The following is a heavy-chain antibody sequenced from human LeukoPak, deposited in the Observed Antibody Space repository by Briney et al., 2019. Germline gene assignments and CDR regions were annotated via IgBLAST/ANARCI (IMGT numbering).Heavy chain of an antibody. CDR3: ARDLRHRTVSYYYDSSGHDAFDI. CDR2: INWNGGST. CDR1: GFTFNSYA. J-gene: IGHJ3*02. Sequence: PGGSLRLSCAASGFTFNSYAMSWVRQAPGKGLEWVSGINWNGGSTGYADSVKGRFTISRDNAKNSLYLQMNSLRAEDTALYYCARDLRHRTVSYYYDSSGHDAFDIWGQGTMVTVSS. V-gene: IGHV3-20*04. D-gene: IGHD3-22*01.